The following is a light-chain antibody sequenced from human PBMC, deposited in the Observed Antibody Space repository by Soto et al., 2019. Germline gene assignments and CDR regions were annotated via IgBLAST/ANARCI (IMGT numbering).Light chain of an antibody. V-gene: IGKV1-39*01. J-gene: IGKJ1*01. CDR3: QQSYSTPPWT. CDR2: AAS. Sequence: DIQMPQSPSSLSASVGDRVTITCRASQSISSYLNWYQQKPGKAPKLLIYAASSLQSGVPSRFSGRGSGTDFTLTISSLQPEDFATYYCQQSYSTPPWTFGQGTKVEIK. CDR1: QSISSY.